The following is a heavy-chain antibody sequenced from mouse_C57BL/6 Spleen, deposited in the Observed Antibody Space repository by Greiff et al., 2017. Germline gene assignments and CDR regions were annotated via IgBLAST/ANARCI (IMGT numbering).Heavy chain of an antibody. CDR1: GYAFSSSW. V-gene: IGHV1-82*01. D-gene: IGHD2-2*01. CDR2: IYPGDGDT. CDR3: ASSTMVTTAY. J-gene: IGHJ3*01. Sequence: VKLQESGPELVKPGASVKISCKASGYAFSSSWMNWVKQRPGKGLEWIGRIYPGDGDTNYNGKFKGKATLTADKSSSTAYMQLSSLTSEDSAVXFCASSTMVTTAYWGQGTLVTVSA.